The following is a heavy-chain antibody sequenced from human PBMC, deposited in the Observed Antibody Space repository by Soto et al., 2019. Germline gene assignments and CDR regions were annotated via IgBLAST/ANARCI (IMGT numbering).Heavy chain of an antibody. V-gene: IGHV1-18*04. CDR2: ISAYNGNT. CDR1: GYTFTSYG. J-gene: IGHJ5*02. CDR3: ARDPWIAVAGIIRDNWFDP. D-gene: IGHD6-19*01. Sequence: ASVKVSCKASGYTFTSYGISWVRQAPGQGLEWMEWISAYNGNTNYAQKLQGRVTMTTDTSTSTAYMELRSLRSDDTAVYYCARDPWIAVAGIIRDNWFDPWGQGTLVPVSS.